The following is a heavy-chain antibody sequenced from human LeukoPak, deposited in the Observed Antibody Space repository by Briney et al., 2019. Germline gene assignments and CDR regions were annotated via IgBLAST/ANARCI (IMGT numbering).Heavy chain of an antibody. CDR3: ARDLSGGGNDH. V-gene: IGHV3-30-3*01. Sequence: PGGSLRLSCAASGFTFSGYTMHWVRQAPGKGLEWLVVISYDGNNKFYADSVQGRFTISGDNSKNTLYLQMNSLRLEDTAVYYCARDLSGGGNDHWGQGTLVTVSS. J-gene: IGHJ4*02. CDR2: ISYDGNNK. CDR1: GFTFSGYT. D-gene: IGHD1-26*01.